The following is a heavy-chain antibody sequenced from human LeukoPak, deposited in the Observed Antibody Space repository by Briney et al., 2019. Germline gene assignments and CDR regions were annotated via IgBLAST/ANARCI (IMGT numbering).Heavy chain of an antibody. CDR1: GFTFSSYA. Sequence: GSLRLSCAASGFTFSSYAMDWVRQAPGKGLEWVSGISTSGGATYYADSVRGRFIISGDNSEDTVYLQMNSLKAEDTAVYYCAKAHPFCSRTSCFDDSWGQGTLVVVSS. CDR3: AKAHPFCSRTSCFDDS. V-gene: IGHV3-23*01. CDR2: ISTSGGAT. J-gene: IGHJ4*02. D-gene: IGHD2-2*01.